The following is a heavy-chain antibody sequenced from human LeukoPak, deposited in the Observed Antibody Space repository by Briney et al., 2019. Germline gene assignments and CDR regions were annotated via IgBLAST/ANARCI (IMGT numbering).Heavy chain of an antibody. CDR2: ISGSGGST. CDR1: GFTFSSYA. CDR3: AKDGTGIAVAGSEDAFDI. V-gene: IGHV3-23*01. Sequence: LSGGSLRLSCAASGFTFSSYAMSWVRQAPGKGLEWVSAISGSGGSTYYADSVKGRFTISRDNSKNTLYLQMNSLRAEDTAVYYCAKDGTGIAVAGSEDAFDIWGQGTMVTVSS. J-gene: IGHJ3*02. D-gene: IGHD6-19*01.